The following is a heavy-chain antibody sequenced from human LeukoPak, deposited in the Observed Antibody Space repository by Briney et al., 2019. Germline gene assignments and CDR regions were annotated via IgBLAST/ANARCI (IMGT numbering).Heavy chain of an antibody. J-gene: IGHJ4*02. CDR3: AREDVLRYFGGYDY. CDR1: GGSISSGSYY. V-gene: IGHV4-61*02. CDR2: IYTSGST. D-gene: IGHD3-9*01. Sequence: SETLSLTCTVSGGSISSGSYYWSWIRQPAGKGLEWIGRIYTSGSTNYNPSLKSRVTISVDMSKNQCSLKLSSVTAADTAVYYCAREDVLRYFGGYDYWGQGTPVTVSS.